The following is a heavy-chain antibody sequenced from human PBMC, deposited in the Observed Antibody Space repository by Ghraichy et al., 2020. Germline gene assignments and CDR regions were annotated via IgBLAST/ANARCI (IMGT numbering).Heavy chain of an antibody. D-gene: IGHD1-1*01. CDR2: ITHSGRT. CDR1: GGSFSGYY. Sequence: SETLSLTCAVFGGSFSGYYWTWIRQPPEKGLEWIGEITHSGRTNCNPSLKSRVTISVDTSKNPFSLRLSSVTAADTAVYYCARGPPIDQTQGPGGYYYFDYWGQGTLATVSS. V-gene: IGHV4-34*01. J-gene: IGHJ4*02. CDR3: ARGPPIDQTQGPGGYYYFDY.